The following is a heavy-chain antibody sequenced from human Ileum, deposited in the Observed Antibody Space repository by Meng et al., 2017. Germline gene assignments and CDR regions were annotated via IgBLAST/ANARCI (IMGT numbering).Heavy chain of an antibody. Sequence: QPQPQESGPGLVQPSGTLSLACAVSGDSIGNSKWWSWLRQPPGKGLEWIGEISNSGKTVYSPSLKSRVRISLDKSNNQFSLTLNSVTAADTAMYYCARERIRELGLFDSWGQGTLVTVSS. V-gene: IGHV4-4*02. CDR1: GDSIGNSKW. CDR3: ARERIRELGLFDS. CDR2: ISNSGKT. D-gene: IGHD3-10*01. J-gene: IGHJ4*02.